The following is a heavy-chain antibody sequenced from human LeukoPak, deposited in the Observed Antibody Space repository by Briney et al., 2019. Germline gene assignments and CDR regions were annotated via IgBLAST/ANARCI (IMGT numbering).Heavy chain of an antibody. CDR3: ARDGYSSSRAKYYYGMDV. CDR1: GYTFTSYG. CDR2: IIPIFGTA. D-gene: IGHD6-13*01. J-gene: IGHJ6*02. V-gene: IGHV1-69*13. Sequence: ASVKVSCKASGYTFTSYGISWVRQAPGQGLEWMGGIIPIFGTANYAQKFQGRVTITADESTSTAYMELSSLRSEDTAVYYCARDGYSSSRAKYYYGMDVWGQGTTVTVSS.